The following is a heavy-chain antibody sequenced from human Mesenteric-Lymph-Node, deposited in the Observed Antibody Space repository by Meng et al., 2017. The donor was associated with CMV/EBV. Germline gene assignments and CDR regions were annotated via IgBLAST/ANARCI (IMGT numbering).Heavy chain of an antibody. CDR2: MSWDGGST. J-gene: IGHJ4*02. D-gene: IGHD3-9*01. Sequence: GESLKISCAASGFTFDDYTMHWVRQAPGKGLEWVSLMSWDGGSTYYADSVKGRFTISRDNSKNSLYLQMNSLRTEDTALYYCAKDGGTYDNYFDYWGQGTLVTVSS. CDR1: GFTFDDYT. V-gene: IGHV3-43*01. CDR3: AKDGGTYDNYFDY.